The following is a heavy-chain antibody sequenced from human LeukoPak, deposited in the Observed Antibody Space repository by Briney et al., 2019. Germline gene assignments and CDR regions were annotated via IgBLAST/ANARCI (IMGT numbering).Heavy chain of an antibody. CDR3: ARAEIRITIFGVVINWFDP. Sequence: SETLSLTCTVSGGSISSGDYYWSWIRQPPGKGLEWIGYIYYSGSTYYNPSLKSRVTISVDTSKNQFSLKLSSVTAADTAVYYCARAEIRITIFGVVINWFDPWGQGTLVTVSS. CDR2: IYYSGST. V-gene: IGHV4-30-4*01. J-gene: IGHJ5*02. CDR1: GGSISSGDYY. D-gene: IGHD3-3*01.